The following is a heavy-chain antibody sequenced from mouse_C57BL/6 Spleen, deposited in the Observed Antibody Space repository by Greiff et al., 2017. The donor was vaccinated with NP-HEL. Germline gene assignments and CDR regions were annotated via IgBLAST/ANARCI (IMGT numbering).Heavy chain of an antibody. CDR2: INYDGSST. CDR3: VQAGGYYGSSPFAY. V-gene: IGHV5-16*01. D-gene: IGHD1-1*01. Sequence: EVQLVESEGGLVQPGSSMKLSCTASGFTFSDYYMAWVRQVPEKGLEWVANINYDGSSTYYLDSLKSRFIISRDNAKNILYLQMSSLKSEDTATYYCVQAGGYYGSSPFAYWGQGTLVTVSA. J-gene: IGHJ3*01. CDR1: GFTFSDYY.